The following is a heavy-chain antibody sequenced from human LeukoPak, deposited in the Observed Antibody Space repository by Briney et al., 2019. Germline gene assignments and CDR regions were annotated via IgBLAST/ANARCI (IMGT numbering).Heavy chain of an antibody. J-gene: IGHJ6*02. CDR2: VNSGGST. V-gene: IGHV3-66*01. Sequence: GGSLRLSCAASGFIVSDNYMAWVRQAPGKGLEWVSVVNSGGSTSYADSMKDRFTISRDNSKNTLFLQMNSLRAEDTALYYCTRTYGDYDYYYGMDVWGQGTTVTVSS. D-gene: IGHD4-17*01. CDR1: GFIVSDNY. CDR3: TRTYGDYDYYYGMDV.